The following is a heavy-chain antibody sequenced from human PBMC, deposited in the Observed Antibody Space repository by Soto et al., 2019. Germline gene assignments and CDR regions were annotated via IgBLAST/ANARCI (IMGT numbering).Heavy chain of an antibody. CDR2: ISADESNK. CDR1: GFTFSNYG. J-gene: IGHJ4*02. V-gene: IGHV3-30*18. Sequence: QVHLVESGGGVVQPGRSLRLSCAASGFTFSNYGMHWVRQAPGKGVEWVAIISADESNKQDGDSVKGRITISRDNSKNTLILQMNSLRREDTAVYFSGKSRAVHTFGGTHPHAIDTWGQGTLVTVSS. CDR3: GKSRAVHTFGGTHPHAIDT. D-gene: IGHD3-16*01.